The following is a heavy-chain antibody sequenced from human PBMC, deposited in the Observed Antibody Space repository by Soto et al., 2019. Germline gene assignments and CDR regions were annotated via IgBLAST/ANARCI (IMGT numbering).Heavy chain of an antibody. CDR1: GFTFSSFG. V-gene: IGHV3-30-3*01. Sequence: PGGSLRLSCAASGFTFSSFGLHRVRQAPGKGLEWVAVISYDGSNKYYADSVKGRFTISRDNSKNTLYLQMNSLRAEDTAVYYCARGRGVYCSSTSCPVNWFDPWGQGTLVTVSS. CDR2: ISYDGSNK. CDR3: ARGRGVYCSSTSCPVNWFDP. D-gene: IGHD2-2*01. J-gene: IGHJ5*02.